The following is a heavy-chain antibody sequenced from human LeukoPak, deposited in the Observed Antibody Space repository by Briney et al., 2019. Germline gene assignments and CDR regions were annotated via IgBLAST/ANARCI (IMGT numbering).Heavy chain of an antibody. J-gene: IGHJ6*02. D-gene: IGHD2-21*02. V-gene: IGHV3-7*03. Sequence: PGGSLRLSCVASGFTFSRYWMTWVRLAPGKGLEWVANIKQDGGEKTYVDSVKGRFTISRDNAKNAVYLQMNSLRVADTAVYYCARGTAMEIYFYGMDVWGQGTTVTVSS. CDR2: IKQDGGEK. CDR3: ARGTAMEIYFYGMDV. CDR1: GFTFSRYW.